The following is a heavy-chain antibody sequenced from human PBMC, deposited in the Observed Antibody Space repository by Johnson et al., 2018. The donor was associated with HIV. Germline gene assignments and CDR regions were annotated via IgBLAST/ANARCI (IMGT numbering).Heavy chain of an antibody. CDR1: GFTFSTYW. J-gene: IGHJ3*01. CDR3: ARDPAAAARSGGFDL. Sequence: VQLLESGGGLVQPGGSLRLSCVASGFTFSTYWMSWVRQAPGKGLEWVANIKPTGIAKSFKASVQGRFTISRDNAKNSLYLQINNLRAEDTAVYYCARDPAAAARSGGFDLWGQGTMVTVSS. D-gene: IGHD6-13*01. V-gene: IGHV3-7*01. CDR2: IKPTGIAK.